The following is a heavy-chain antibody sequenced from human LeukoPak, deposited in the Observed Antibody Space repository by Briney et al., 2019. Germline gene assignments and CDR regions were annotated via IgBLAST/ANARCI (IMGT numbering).Heavy chain of an antibody. CDR3: AGGRDGHDDY. CDR2: ITPIVGLA. CDR1: GGTFTSYA. Sequence: SVKVSCKASGGTFTSYAISWVRQAPGQGLEWMGRITPIVGLANYAQKFQGRVTFIADKSTSTSYMNLSGLRSEDTAAYYCAGGRDGHDDYWGQGTLVTVSS. D-gene: IGHD3-16*01. V-gene: IGHV1-69*04. J-gene: IGHJ4*02.